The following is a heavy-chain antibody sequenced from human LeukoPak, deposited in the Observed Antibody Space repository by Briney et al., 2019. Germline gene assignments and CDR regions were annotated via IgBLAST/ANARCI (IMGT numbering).Heavy chain of an antibody. Sequence: ASVKVSCKASGYTFTSYDIIWVRQATGQGLEWMGWMNPNSGNTGYAQKFQGRVTMTRNTSIGTAYMELSSLRSEDTAVYYCARGQGTGYSSGWDYYYMDVWGKGTTVTVSS. CDR3: ARGQGTGYSSGWDYYYMDV. CDR1: GYTFTSYD. D-gene: IGHD6-19*01. V-gene: IGHV1-8*01. J-gene: IGHJ6*03. CDR2: MNPNSGNT.